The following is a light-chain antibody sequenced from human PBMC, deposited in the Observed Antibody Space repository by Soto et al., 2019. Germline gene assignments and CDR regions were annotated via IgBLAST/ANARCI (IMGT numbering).Light chain of an antibody. Sequence: DIVMTQSPDSLAVSLGERATINCKSSQSVLYTSNNKNYLAWYRQRPGQPPKLLLYWASTRASGVPDRFSGSGSGTDFTLTTSSLQAEDVAVYYCQQYDTTPITFGQGTRLEIK. CDR2: WAS. CDR1: QSVLYTSNNKNY. V-gene: IGKV4-1*01. J-gene: IGKJ5*01. CDR3: QQYDTTPIT.